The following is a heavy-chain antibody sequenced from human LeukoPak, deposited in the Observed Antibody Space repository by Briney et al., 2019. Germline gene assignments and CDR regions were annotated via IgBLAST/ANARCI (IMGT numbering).Heavy chain of an antibody. V-gene: IGHV1-18*01. CDR2: ISAYNGNT. Sequence: ASVKVSCKASGYTFTSYGISWVRQAPGQGLEWMGWISAYNGNTNYAQKLQGRVTMTTDTSTSTAYMELKSLRSDDTAVYYCARDHYDSSGYYYLSFDYWGQGTLVTVSS. D-gene: IGHD3-22*01. J-gene: IGHJ4*02. CDR1: GYTFTSYG. CDR3: ARDHYDSSGYYYLSFDY.